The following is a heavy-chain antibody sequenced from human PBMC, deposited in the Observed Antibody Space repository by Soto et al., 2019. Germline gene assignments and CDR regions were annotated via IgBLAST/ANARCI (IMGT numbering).Heavy chain of an antibody. V-gene: IGHV3-23*04. Sequence: EVQLVESGGGLVKPGGSLRLSCAASGFTFSSYSMNWVRQAPGKGLEWVSSISSSGGSTYYADSVKGRFTISRDNSKNPLYLQMNSLRAEDTAVYYCAKSTTVVTPLDAFVIWGQGTIVTVSS. CDR3: AKSTTVVTPLDAFVI. CDR1: GFTFSSYS. J-gene: IGHJ3*02. D-gene: IGHD4-17*01. CDR2: ISSSGGST.